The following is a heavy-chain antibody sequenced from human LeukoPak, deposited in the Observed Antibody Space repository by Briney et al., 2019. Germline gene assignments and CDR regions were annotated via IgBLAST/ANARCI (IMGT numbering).Heavy chain of an antibody. V-gene: IGHV3-21*01. D-gene: IGHD6-13*01. CDR3: ARDPRSWYYFDY. Sequence: PGGSLRLSCAASGFTFSSYSMNCVRQAPGKGLEWVSSMSSSSRYICYADSVKGRFTIPRDNAKNSLYLQMNSLRAEDTAVYYCARDPRSWYYFDYWGQGTLVTVSS. CDR2: MSSSSRYI. J-gene: IGHJ4*02. CDR1: GFTFSSYS.